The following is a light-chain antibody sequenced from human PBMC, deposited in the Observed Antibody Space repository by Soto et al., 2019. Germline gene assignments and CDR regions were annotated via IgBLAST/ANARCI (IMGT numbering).Light chain of an antibody. CDR1: QSVSSSY. J-gene: IGKJ4*01. CDR3: QQYGSSPLT. V-gene: IGKV3-20*01. CDR2: GAS. Sequence: TQSPGTLSLSPGERATLSCRASQSVSSSYLAWYQQKPGQAPRLLIYGASSRATGIPDRFSGSGSGTDFTLTISRLEPEDFAVYYCQQYGSSPLTFGGGTKV.